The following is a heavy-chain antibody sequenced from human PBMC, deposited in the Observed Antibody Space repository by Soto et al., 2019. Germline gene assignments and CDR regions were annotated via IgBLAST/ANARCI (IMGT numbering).Heavy chain of an antibody. CDR3: AREYSSSSISWFDP. V-gene: IGHV1-2*04. CDR2: INPNSGGT. Sequence: ASVKVSCKASGYTFTGYYMHWVRQAPGQGLEWMGWINPNSGGTNYAQKFQGWVTMTRDTSISTAYMELSRLRSDDTAVYYCAREYSSSSISWFDPWGQGTLVTVSS. CDR1: GYTFTGYY. D-gene: IGHD6-6*01. J-gene: IGHJ5*02.